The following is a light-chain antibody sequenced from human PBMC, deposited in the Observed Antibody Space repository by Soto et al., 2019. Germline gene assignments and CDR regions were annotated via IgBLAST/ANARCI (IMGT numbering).Light chain of an antibody. J-gene: IGKJ4*01. CDR2: ATS. V-gene: IGKV1-39*01. Sequence: EIQMTQSPSSLSASVGDRVTITCRASQNITTYLNWYQQKAGVAPNLLIFATSNLQRGVPSRFSGSGSGTDFTLTISSLQREDFATYYCQQSYSPPFTFGGGTKVDI. CDR1: QNITTY. CDR3: QQSYSPPFT.